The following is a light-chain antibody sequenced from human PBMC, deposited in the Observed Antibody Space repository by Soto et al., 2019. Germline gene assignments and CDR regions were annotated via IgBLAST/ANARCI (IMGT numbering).Light chain of an antibody. CDR2: EVS. Sequence: QSALTQPASVSGSPGQSITISCTGTGNDVGYYNYVSWYQQRPGKAPKLIIYEVSNRPSGISNRFSGSKSCVTASLTISGLQAEDEADYYCSSYTSISTLYVFGSGTKLTVL. CDR3: SSYTSISTLYV. CDR1: GNDVGYYNY. V-gene: IGLV2-14*01. J-gene: IGLJ1*01.